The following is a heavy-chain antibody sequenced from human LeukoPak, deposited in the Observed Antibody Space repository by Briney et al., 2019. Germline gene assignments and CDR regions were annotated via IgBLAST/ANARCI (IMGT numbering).Heavy chain of an antibody. CDR2: IYYSGST. V-gene: IGHV4-59*01. D-gene: IGHD4-11*01. J-gene: IGHJ4*02. CDR3: ARTPVSTVTTPDNLDY. CDR1: GGSISSYY. Sequence: SETLSLTCTVSGGSISSYYSSWIRQPPGKGLEWIGYIYYSGSTNYNPSLKSRVTISVDTSKNQFSLKLSSVTAADTAVYYCARTPVSTVTTPDNLDYWGQGTLVTVSS.